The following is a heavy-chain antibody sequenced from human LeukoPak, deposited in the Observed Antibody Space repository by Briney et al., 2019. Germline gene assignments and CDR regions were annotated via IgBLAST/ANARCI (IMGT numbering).Heavy chain of an antibody. CDR2: ISSSSYI. Sequence: TGGSLRLSCAASGFTFSSYSMNWVRQAPGKGLEWVSSISSSSYIYYADSVKGRFTISRDNSKNTLYLQMNSLRAEDTAVYYCAKPHFDSWGQGTLVTVSS. CDR1: GFTFSSYS. J-gene: IGHJ4*02. V-gene: IGHV3-21*01. CDR3: AKPHFDS.